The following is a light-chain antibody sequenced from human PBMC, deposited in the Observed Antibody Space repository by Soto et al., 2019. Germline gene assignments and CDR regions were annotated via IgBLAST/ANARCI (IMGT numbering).Light chain of an antibody. CDR1: QSISSW. V-gene: IGKV1-5*01. J-gene: IGKJ1*01. CDR2: DAS. CDR3: QQYNSYWT. Sequence: DIQMTQSPSTLSACGGDRVNITCRASQSISSWLAWYQQKPGKAPKLLIYDASSLESGVPSRFSGSGSGTEFTLTISSLQPDDFATYYCQQYNSYWTFAQGTKVDIK.